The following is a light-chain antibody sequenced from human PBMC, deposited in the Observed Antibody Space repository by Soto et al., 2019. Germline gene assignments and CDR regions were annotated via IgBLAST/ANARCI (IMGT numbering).Light chain of an antibody. V-gene: IGKV1-5*01. CDR3: QQYDTYWT. CDR2: DAS. Sequence: DIQMTQSPSTLSGSIGDRVTITCRASQSISNWLAWYQQTPGKAPKVLIYDASNLASGVPSRFSGSGSGTEFTLTIASLQPDDSATYYCQQYDTYWTFGQGTKVEVK. CDR1: QSISNW. J-gene: IGKJ1*01.